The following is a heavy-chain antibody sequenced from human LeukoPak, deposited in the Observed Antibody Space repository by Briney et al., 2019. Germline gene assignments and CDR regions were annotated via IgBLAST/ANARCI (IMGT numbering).Heavy chain of an antibody. D-gene: IGHD3-22*01. Sequence: GESLKISCKGSGYSFTSYWVGWVRQMPGKGLEWMGIIYPGDSDTRYSPSFQGQVTISADKSISTAYLQWSSLKASDTAMYYCARKTYYYDSSGYRDAFDIWGQGTMVTVSS. CDR2: IYPGDSDT. CDR1: GYSFTSYW. CDR3: ARKTYYYDSSGYRDAFDI. J-gene: IGHJ3*02. V-gene: IGHV5-51*01.